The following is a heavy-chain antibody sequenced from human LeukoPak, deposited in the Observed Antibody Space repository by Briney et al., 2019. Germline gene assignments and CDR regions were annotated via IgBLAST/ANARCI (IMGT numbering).Heavy chain of an antibody. Sequence: GGSLRLSCAASGFTFSSYAMSWVRQAPGKGLEWVSGISGSGGSTYYADSVKGRSTISRDNSKNTLYVQMNSLRAEDTAVYYCAIPIREYSYGYRDYWGQGTLVTVSS. CDR1: GFTFSSYA. CDR3: AIPIREYSYGYRDY. D-gene: IGHD5-18*01. J-gene: IGHJ4*02. V-gene: IGHV3-23*01. CDR2: ISGSGGST.